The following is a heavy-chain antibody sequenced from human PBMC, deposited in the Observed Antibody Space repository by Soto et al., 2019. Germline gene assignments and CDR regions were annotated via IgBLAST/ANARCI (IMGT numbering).Heavy chain of an antibody. Sequence: ASVKVSCKASGYTFTNYYMHWVRQAPGQGLEWMGIINPSGGSTSYAQKFQGRVTMTRDTSTSTVYMELSSLRSEDTAVYHRARAVGSCSGGSCYYNWFDPWGQGTLVTVSS. CDR2: INPSGGST. J-gene: IGHJ5*02. CDR3: ARAVGSCSGGSCYYNWFDP. D-gene: IGHD2-15*01. V-gene: IGHV1-46*01. CDR1: GYTFTNYY.